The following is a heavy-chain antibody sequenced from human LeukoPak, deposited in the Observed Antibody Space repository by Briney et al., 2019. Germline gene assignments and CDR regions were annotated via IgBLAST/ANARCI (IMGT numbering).Heavy chain of an antibody. CDR2: IIPIFGTA. J-gene: IGHJ5*02. CDR1: GGTFSSYA. CDR3: ARDLTTVTANWFDP. Sequence: SVKVSCKASGGTFSSYAISWVRQAPGQGLGWMGGIIPIFGTANYAQKFQGRVTITTDESTSTAYMELSSLRSEDTAVYYCARDLTTVTANWFDPWGQGTLVTVSS. V-gene: IGHV1-69*05. D-gene: IGHD4-17*01.